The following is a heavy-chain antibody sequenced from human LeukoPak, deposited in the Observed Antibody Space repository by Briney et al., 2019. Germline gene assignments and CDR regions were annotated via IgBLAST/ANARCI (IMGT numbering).Heavy chain of an antibody. D-gene: IGHD1-1*01. CDR2: IYSSGTT. Sequence: SETLSLTCTVSGAPISSYTWSWTRQPAGMGLEWIGRIYSSGTTNYNPSFESRVTMSVDTSKNQFSLKVYSVTAADTAVYYCARETHNTGWNGDLWGQGALVTVSS. J-gene: IGHJ5*02. CDR3: ARETHNTGWNGDL. CDR1: GAPISSYT. V-gene: IGHV4-4*07.